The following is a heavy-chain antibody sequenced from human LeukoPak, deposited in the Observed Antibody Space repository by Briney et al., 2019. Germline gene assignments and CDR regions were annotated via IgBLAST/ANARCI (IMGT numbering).Heavy chain of an antibody. Sequence: SGKFSSKASGGTFSSYAVSGGGQAPGQGVGWRGGIMPIFGTANKSKKFRGEVTITKEESTRTTYRGRRSLGSEHTAVYYCASAVMTTVPTFGPPPADYWGQGTLVTVSS. D-gene: IGHD4-11*01. CDR1: GGTFSSYA. CDR3: ASAVMTTVPTFGPPPADY. J-gene: IGHJ4*02. V-gene: IGHV1-69*05. CDR2: IMPIFGTA.